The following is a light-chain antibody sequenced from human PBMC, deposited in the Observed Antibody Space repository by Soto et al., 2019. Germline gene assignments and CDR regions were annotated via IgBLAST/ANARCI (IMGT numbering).Light chain of an antibody. J-gene: IGLJ2*01. Sequence: QSVLTQPPSVSAAPGQRVAISCSGAGSNLANHVATWYQQLPGKAPKLLLYYDGVLPSGVPDRFSGSRSVSSASLAISGLQSEDEATYYCASWDDSQHALLFGGGTKLTVL. CDR3: ASWDDSQHALL. V-gene: IGLV1-36*01. CDR1: GSNLANHV. CDR2: YDG.